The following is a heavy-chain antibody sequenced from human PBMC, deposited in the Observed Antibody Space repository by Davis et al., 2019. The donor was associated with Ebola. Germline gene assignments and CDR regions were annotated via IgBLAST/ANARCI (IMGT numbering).Heavy chain of an antibody. CDR3: ARDPRDRGIAWDY. Sequence: RLSCAASGFTFSNAWMSWVRQAPGKGLEWVGRIQSKTDDGTTDYAAPVKGRFTISRDDSKNTLYLQMNSLKTEDTAVYYCARDPRDRGIAWDYWGQGTLVTVSS. CDR2: IQSKTDDGTT. V-gene: IGHV3-15*01. J-gene: IGHJ4*02. CDR1: GFTFSNAW. D-gene: IGHD3-10*01.